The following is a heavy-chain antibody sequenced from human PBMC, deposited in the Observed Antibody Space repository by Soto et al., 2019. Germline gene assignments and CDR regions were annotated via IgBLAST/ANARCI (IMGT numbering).Heavy chain of an antibody. CDR2: IYYSGST. Sequence: SETLSLTCTVSGGSISSSSYYWGWIRQPPGKGLEWIGSIYYSGSTYYNPSLKSRVTISVDTSKNQFSLKLSSVTAADTAVYYCARRITMIVYFDAFDIWRQRTMVTVSS. CDR3: ARRITMIVYFDAFDI. D-gene: IGHD3-22*01. V-gene: IGHV4-39*01. J-gene: IGHJ3*02. CDR1: GGSISSSSYY.